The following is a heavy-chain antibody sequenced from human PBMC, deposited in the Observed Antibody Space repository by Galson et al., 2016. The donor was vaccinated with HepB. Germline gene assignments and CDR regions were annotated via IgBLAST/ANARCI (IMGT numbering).Heavy chain of an antibody. V-gene: IGHV6-1*01. Sequence: CAISGDSVSSNSAAWNWIRQSPSRGLEWLGRTYYRPKWYNDYAESVKSRITINPDTSKNQFSLQLNSVTPEDTAVYYCARVVGRGVYDGRFDYWGQGTLVTVSS. CDR3: ARVVGRGVYDGRFDY. CDR1: GDSVSSNSAA. D-gene: IGHD5/OR15-5a*01. J-gene: IGHJ4*02. CDR2: TYYRPKWYN.